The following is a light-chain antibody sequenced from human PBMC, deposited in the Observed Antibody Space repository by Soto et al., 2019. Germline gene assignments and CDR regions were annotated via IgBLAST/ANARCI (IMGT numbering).Light chain of an antibody. J-gene: IGKJ5*01. CDR1: QSVSIK. V-gene: IGKV3-15*01. Sequence: EVVRTQSPATLSLSTGERATLSCRASQSVSIKLACYQQKPGQAHRLLIYDTATRATGILARVSGSGSGTKYTLTISSLQSEDFAVYNCHQYKKWPLITFGQGTRLQIK. CDR2: DTA. CDR3: HQYKKWPLIT.